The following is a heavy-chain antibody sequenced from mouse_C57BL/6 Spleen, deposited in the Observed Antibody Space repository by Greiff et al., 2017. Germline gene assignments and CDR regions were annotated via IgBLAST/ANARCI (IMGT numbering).Heavy chain of an antibody. Sequence: VKLQQSGPELVKPGASVKISCKASGYAFSSSWMNWVQQRPGKGLEWIGRIYPGDGDTNYNGKFKGKATLTAAKASSTAYMQLSRLTSEDSAVYFCARESSTMSTTGAFDVWGTGTTVTVSS. D-gene: IGHD2-4*01. CDR1: GYAFSSSW. CDR3: ARESSTMSTTGAFDV. J-gene: IGHJ1*03. CDR2: IYPGDGDT. V-gene: IGHV1-82*01.